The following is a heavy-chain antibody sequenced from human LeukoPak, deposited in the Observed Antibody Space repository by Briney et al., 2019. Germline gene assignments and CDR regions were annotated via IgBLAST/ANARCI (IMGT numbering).Heavy chain of an antibody. CDR2: ISSSSSYI. J-gene: IGHJ6*02. D-gene: IGHD3-10*02. V-gene: IGHV3-21*04. CDR3: AKLFGEFYYYYYGMDV. CDR1: GFTVSSNY. Sequence: GGSLRLSCAASGFTVSSNYMSWVRQAPGKGLEWISSISSSSSYIYYADSVKGRFTISRDNAKNSLYLQMNSLRAEDTAVYYCAKLFGEFYYYYYGMDVWGQGTTVTVSS.